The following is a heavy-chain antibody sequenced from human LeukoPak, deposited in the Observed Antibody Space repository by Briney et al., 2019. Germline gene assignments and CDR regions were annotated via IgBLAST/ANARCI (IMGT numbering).Heavy chain of an antibody. CDR1: GGSISSYY. Sequence: SETLSLTCTVSGGSISSYYWSWIRQPPGKGLEWIGYIYYSGSTYYNPSLKSRVTISVDTSKNQFSLKLSSVTAADTAVYYCARVGRQQLVNNYFDYWGQGTLVTVSS. D-gene: IGHD6-13*01. V-gene: IGHV4-59*08. J-gene: IGHJ4*02. CDR2: IYYSGST. CDR3: ARVGRQQLVNNYFDY.